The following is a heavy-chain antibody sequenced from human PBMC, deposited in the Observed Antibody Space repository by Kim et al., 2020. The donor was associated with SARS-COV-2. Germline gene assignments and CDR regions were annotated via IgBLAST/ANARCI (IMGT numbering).Heavy chain of an antibody. CDR3: ARDPHGPQLYGSARPYYYYYGMDV. CDR2: ISAYNGNT. CDR1: GYTFTSYG. D-gene: IGHD3-10*01. V-gene: IGHV1-18*01. Sequence: ASVKVSCKASGYTFTSYGISWVRQAPGQGLEWMGWISAYNGNTNYAQKLQGRVTMTTDTSTSTAYMELRSLRSDDTAVYYCARDPHGPQLYGSARPYYYYYGMDVWGQGTTVTVSS. J-gene: IGHJ6*02.